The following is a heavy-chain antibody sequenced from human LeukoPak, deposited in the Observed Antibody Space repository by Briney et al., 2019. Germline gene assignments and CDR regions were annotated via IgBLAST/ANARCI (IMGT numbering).Heavy chain of an antibody. D-gene: IGHD2-8*01. J-gene: IGHJ4*02. CDR2: MNPNSGCT. V-gene: IGHV1-2*02. CDR3: ARGLYCSNGVCHTEFDH. CDR1: VYTFTDYY. Sequence: ASVNVSCKPSVYTFTDYYIQWVRQAAGQGLEWMGWMNPNSGCTNYAQKFKGRVTMTRDTSISTAYMEVSGLRSDDTAIYFCARGLYCSNGVCHTEFDHWGQGTLVTVSS.